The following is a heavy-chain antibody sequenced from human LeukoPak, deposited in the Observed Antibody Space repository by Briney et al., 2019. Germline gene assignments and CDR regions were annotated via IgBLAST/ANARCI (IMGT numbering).Heavy chain of an antibody. V-gene: IGHV4-30-2*01. CDR3: ARRMRDSGRFDP. CDR1: GGSISSGGYY. J-gene: IGHJ5*02. D-gene: IGHD6-19*01. CDR2: IYHSGST. Sequence: PSETLSLTCTVSGGSISSGGYYWSWIRQPPGKGLEWIGYIYHSGSTYYNPSLKSRVTISVDRSKNQFSLKLSSVTAADTAVYYCARRMRDSGRFDPWGQGTLVTVSS.